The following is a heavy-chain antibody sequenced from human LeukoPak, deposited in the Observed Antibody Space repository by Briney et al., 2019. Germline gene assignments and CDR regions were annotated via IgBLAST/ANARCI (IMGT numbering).Heavy chain of an antibody. V-gene: IGHV3-11*01. CDR1: GFTFSDYY. D-gene: IGHD6-19*01. CDR2: ISSSGSTI. Sequence: PGGSLRLSCAAPGFTFSDYYMSWIRQAAGKGLEWVSYISSSGSTIYYADSVKGRFTISRDNAKNSLYLQMNSLRAEDTAVYYCARELAVVSVFDYWGQGTLVTVSS. CDR3: ARELAVVSVFDY. J-gene: IGHJ4*02.